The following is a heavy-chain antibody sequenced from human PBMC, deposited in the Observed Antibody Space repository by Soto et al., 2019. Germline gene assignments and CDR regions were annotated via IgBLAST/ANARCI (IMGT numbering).Heavy chain of an antibody. CDR2: FDPEDGET. V-gene: IGHV1-24*01. CDR3: ASDVAGPDY. J-gene: IGHJ4*01. D-gene: IGHD6-19*01. CDR1: GYTLTELS. Sequence: ASVKVSCKVSGYTLTELSMHWVRQAPGKGLEWMGGFDPEDGETIYAQKFQGRVTMTTDTSTSTAYMELRSLRSDDTAVYYCASDVAGPDYWG.